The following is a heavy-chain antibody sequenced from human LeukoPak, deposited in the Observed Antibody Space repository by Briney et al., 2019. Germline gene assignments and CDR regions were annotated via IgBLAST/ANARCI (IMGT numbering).Heavy chain of an antibody. J-gene: IGHJ4*02. V-gene: IGHV5-51*01. CDR1: GYSSTSYW. CDR3: ARHLSSVTSCPNY. D-gene: IGHD2-2*01. CDR2: IYPGDSRT. Sequence: GKSLMICSEGCGYSSTSYWICWVRHTGRELEGYRHIIYPGDSRTTYSPSFQGQVTISVDKSINTAYLQWSSLKASDSALYYCARHLSSVTSCPNYWGQGTLVTVSS.